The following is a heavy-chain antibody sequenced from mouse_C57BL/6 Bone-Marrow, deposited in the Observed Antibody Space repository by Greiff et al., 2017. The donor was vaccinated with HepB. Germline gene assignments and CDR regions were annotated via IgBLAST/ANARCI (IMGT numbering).Heavy chain of an antibody. J-gene: IGHJ4*01. CDR3: AQIYYYGSRGAMDY. CDR1: GYTFTSYW. D-gene: IGHD1-1*01. V-gene: IGHV1-64*01. CDR2: IHPNSGST. Sequence: QVQLQQPGAELVKPGASVKLSCKASGYTFTSYWMHWVKQRPGQGLEWIGMIHPNSGSTNYNEKFKSKATLTVDKSSITAYMQLSSLTSEDSAVYYCAQIYYYGSRGAMDYWGQGTSVTVSS.